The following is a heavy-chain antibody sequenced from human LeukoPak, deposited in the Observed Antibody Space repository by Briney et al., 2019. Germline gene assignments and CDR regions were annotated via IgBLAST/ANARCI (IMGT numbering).Heavy chain of an antibody. V-gene: IGHV3-53*01. J-gene: IGHJ3*02. D-gene: IGHD2-15*01. Sequence: GGSRRLSCAASGFTVGDTYMSWVRQAAGKGWEWVSTIFDAGRTTYGDSVKGRFTVSRDTYKNTLFLQMNSLRAEDTAVYYCARVTRTPGYCSGGTCPGTGFDIWGQGTVVTVSS. CDR3: ARVTRTPGYCSGGTCPGTGFDI. CDR1: GFTVGDTY. CDR2: IFDAGRT.